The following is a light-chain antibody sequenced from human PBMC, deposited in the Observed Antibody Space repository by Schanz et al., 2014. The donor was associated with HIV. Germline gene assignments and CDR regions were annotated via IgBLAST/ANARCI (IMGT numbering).Light chain of an antibody. CDR3: QQYYRTPWT. Sequence: DIQMTQSPSSLSAGVGDRVTITCRASQAISNSLAWYQQTPGKVPKLLIYAASTLQSGVPSRFSGSGSGTEFTLTISSLQPEDVAVYYCQQYYRTPWTFGQGTKVEIK. J-gene: IGKJ1*01. CDR2: AAS. CDR1: QAISNS. V-gene: IGKV1-27*01.